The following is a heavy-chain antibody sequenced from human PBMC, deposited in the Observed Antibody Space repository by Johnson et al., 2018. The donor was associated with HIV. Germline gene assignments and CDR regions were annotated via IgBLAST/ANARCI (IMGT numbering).Heavy chain of an antibody. D-gene: IGHD2-2*01. Sequence: VPLVESGGGLVKPGGSLRLSCAASGFTFSNAWMSWVRQAPGKGLEWVGRIKSKTDGGTTDYAAPVKGRFTISRDDSKNTLYLQMNSLRAEDTAVYYCAKERGGYCSSTSCYGDAFDIWGQGTMVTVSS. CDR2: IKSKTDGGTT. V-gene: IGHV3-15*05. J-gene: IGHJ3*02. CDR3: AKERGGYCSSTSCYGDAFDI. CDR1: GFTFSNAW.